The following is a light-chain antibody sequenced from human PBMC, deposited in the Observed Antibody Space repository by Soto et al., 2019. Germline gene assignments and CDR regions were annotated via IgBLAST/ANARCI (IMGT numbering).Light chain of an antibody. V-gene: IGKV3-20*01. CDR1: QSISNRY. CDR3: QQYGSPIT. J-gene: IGKJ4*01. Sequence: EIVLTQSPGSLSLSPGERVTLSCRASQSISNRYLAWYQHRPGQAPRLLIYGTSSRASGVPDRFSASGAGTDFILTISRLEPEDFAIYYCQQYGSPITFGGGTKVEIK. CDR2: GTS.